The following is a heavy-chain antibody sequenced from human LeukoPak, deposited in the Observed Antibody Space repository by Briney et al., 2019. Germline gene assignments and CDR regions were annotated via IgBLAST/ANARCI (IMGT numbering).Heavy chain of an antibody. CDR2: IYYSGST. J-gene: IGHJ6*02. V-gene: IGHV4-59*08. D-gene: IGHD6-6*01. Sequence: PSETLSLTCTVSGGSISSYYWSWIRQPPGKGLEWIGYIYYSGSTNYNPSLKSRVTISVDTSKNQFSLKLSSVTAADTAVYYCARYSSSKHYYYYGMDVWSQGTTVTVSS. CDR1: GGSISSYY. CDR3: ARYSSSKHYYYYGMDV.